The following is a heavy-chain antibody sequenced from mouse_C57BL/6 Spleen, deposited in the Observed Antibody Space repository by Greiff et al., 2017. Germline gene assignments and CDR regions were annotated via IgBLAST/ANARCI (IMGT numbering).Heavy chain of an antibody. CDR2: IYPSDSET. CDR1: GYTFTSYW. Sequence: QVQLQQPGAELVRPGSSVKLSCKASGYTFTSYWMDWVKQRPGQGLEWIGNIYPSDSETHYNQKFKDKATLTVDKSSSTAYMQLSSLTSEDSAVYYCARGVYYYGSSPPWFAYWGQGTLVTVSA. J-gene: IGHJ3*01. CDR3: ARGVYYYGSSPPWFAY. V-gene: IGHV1-61*01. D-gene: IGHD1-1*01.